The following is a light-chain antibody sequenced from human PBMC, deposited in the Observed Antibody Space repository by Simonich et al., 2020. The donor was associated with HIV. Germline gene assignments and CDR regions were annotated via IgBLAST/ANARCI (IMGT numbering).Light chain of an antibody. J-gene: IGKJ1*01. CDR3: QQYKKWPPWT. CDR2: GAS. Sequence: EIVMTQSPATLSVSPGERATLSCRASPSVSSNLAWYQQKPGQAPRRLIYGASTRATGIPARFSGSGSGTEFTLTISSLHSEDFGVYYCQQYKKWPPWTFGQGTKVEIK. CDR1: PSVSSN. V-gene: IGKV3-15*01.